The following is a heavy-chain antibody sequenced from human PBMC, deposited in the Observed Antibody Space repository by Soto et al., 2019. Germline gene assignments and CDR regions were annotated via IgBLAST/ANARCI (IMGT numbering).Heavy chain of an antibody. Sequence: GGSLRLSCAASGFTFSSYAMNWVRQAPGKGLEWVSVISGSDSSTYYADSVKGRFTISRDNSKNALYLQMSSLRAEDTAVYYWSRVHSSSYHYFDYWGQGTGVSVSS. V-gene: IGHV3-23*01. J-gene: IGHJ4*02. CDR1: GFTFSSYA. CDR3: SRVHSSSYHYFDY. CDR2: ISGSDSST. D-gene: IGHD6-13*01.